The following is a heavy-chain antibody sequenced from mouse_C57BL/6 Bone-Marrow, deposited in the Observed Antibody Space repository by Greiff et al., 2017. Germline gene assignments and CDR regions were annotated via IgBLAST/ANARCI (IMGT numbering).Heavy chain of an antibody. CDR2: IDPENGDT. J-gene: IGHJ4*01. V-gene: IGHV14-4*01. D-gene: IGHD1-1*01. Sequence: FQLQQSGAELVRPGASVKLSCTASGFNIKDDYMHWVKQRPEQGLEWIGWIDPENGDTEYASKFQGKATITADTSSNTAYLQLSSLTSEDTAVYYCTTELRYAMDYWGQGTSVTVSS. CDR3: TTELRYAMDY. CDR1: GFNIKDDY.